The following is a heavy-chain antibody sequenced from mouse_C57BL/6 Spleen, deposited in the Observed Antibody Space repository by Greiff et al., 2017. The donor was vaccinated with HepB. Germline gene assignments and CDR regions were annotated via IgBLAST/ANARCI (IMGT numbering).Heavy chain of an antibody. V-gene: IGHV1-55*01. CDR1: GYTFTSYW. Sequence: VQLQQPGAELVKPGASVKMSCKASGYTFTSYWITWVKQRPGQGLEWIGDIYPGSGSTNYNEKFKSKATLTVDTSSSTAYMQLSSLTSEDSAVYYCAREVVATGDYFDYWGQGTTLTVSS. D-gene: IGHD1-1*01. CDR2: IYPGSGST. CDR3: AREVVATGDYFDY. J-gene: IGHJ2*01.